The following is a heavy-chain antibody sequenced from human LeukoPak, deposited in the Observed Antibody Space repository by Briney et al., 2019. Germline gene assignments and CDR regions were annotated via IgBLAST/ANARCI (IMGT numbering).Heavy chain of an antibody. CDR1: GFTFSSYG. CDR2: ISYDGSNK. D-gene: IGHD5-18*01. CDR3: ASRSDTASGFDM. V-gene: IGHV3-30*03. J-gene: IGHJ3*02. Sequence: PGGSLRLSCAASGFTFSSYGMHWVRQAPGKGLEWVAVISYDGSNKYYADSVKGRFTISRDNSKNTLYSQMNSLRAEDTAVYYCASRSDTASGFDMWGQGTMVTVSS.